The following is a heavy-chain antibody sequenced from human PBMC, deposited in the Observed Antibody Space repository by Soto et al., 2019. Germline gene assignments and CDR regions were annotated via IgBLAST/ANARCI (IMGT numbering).Heavy chain of an antibody. D-gene: IGHD4-17*01. CDR1: GFTFSSYG. V-gene: IGHV3-33*01. J-gene: IGHJ6*02. CDR3: ARGDTTVTRYYYYYCGMDV. CDR2: IWYDGSNK. Sequence: PGGSLRLSCAASGFTFSSYGMHWVRQAPGKGLEWVAVIWYDGSNKYYADSVKGRFTISRDNSKNTLYLQMNSLRAEDTAVYYCARGDTTVTRYYYYYCGMDVWGPGTTVTVSS.